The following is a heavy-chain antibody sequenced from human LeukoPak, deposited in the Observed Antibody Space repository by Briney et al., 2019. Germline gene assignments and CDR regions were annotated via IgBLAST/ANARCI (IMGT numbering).Heavy chain of an antibody. D-gene: IGHD5-18*01. CDR1: GFTFSHYG. CDR3: GKTTVGYSSGQKPAWPVDF. V-gene: IGHV3-33*05. Sequence: GRSLRLSCAVSGFTFSHYGIHWVRQAPGKGLEWVALISYDGSDKYYSDSVKGRFTISRDNPRNTVYLQINSLRDDDTAVYYCGKTTVGYSSGQKPAWPVDFWGQGTLVTVSS. CDR2: ISYDGSDK. J-gene: IGHJ4*02.